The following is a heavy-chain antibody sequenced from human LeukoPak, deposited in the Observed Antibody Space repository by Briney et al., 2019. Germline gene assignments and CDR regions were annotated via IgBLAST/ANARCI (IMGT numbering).Heavy chain of an antibody. V-gene: IGHV3-23*01. Sequence: GRFTISRDNSKNTLDLQMNSLRADDTAVYYCAKDSSHVSGNYDYLGYWGQGALATVSS. CDR3: AKDSSHVSGNYDYLGY. D-gene: IGHD1-26*01. J-gene: IGHJ4*02.